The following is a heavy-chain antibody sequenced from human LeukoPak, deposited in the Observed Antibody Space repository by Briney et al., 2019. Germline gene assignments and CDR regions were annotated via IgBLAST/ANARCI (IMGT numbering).Heavy chain of an antibody. CDR2: IYHSGST. Sequence: SETLSLTCTVSGYSISSGYYWGWIRQPPGKGLEWIGSIYHSGSTYYNPSLKSRVTISVDTSKNQFSLKLSSVTAADTAVYYCARVGGYYDSSGYFFPDYWGQGTLVTVSS. V-gene: IGHV4-38-2*02. CDR3: ARVGGYYDSSGYFFPDY. CDR1: GYSISSGYY. J-gene: IGHJ4*02. D-gene: IGHD3-22*01.